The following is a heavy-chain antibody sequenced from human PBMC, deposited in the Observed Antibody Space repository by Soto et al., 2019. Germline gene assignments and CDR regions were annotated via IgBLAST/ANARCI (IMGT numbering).Heavy chain of an antibody. CDR3: ARGVAYCGGDCYWGPLDY. CDR2: IIPILGIA. J-gene: IGHJ4*02. Sequence: QVQLVQSGAEVKKPGSSVKVSCKASGGTFSSYTISWVRQAPGQGLEWMGRIIPILGIANYAQKFQGRVTITADKSTSTAYMELSSLRSEDTAVYYCARGVAYCGGDCYWGPLDYWGQGTLVTVSS. V-gene: IGHV1-69*02. D-gene: IGHD2-21*02. CDR1: GGTFSSYT.